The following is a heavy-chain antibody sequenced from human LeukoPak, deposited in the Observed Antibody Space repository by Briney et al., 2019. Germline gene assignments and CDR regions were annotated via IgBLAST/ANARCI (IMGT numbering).Heavy chain of an antibody. CDR2: IIPILGIA. CDR1: GGTFSSYI. J-gene: IGHJ5*02. Sequence: GSSVKVSCKASGGTFSSYIISWVRQAPGQGLEWMGRIIPILGIANYAQKFQGRVTITADKATSTAYMELSSLRSEDTAVYYCARDQRYCSSTSCYYWFDPWGQGTLVTVSS. CDR3: ARDQRYCSSTSCYYWFDP. D-gene: IGHD2-2*01. V-gene: IGHV1-69*04.